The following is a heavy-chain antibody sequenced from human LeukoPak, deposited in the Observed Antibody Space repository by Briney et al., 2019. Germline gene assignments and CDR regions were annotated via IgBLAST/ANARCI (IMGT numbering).Heavy chain of an antibody. CDR3: ARGSTPWGVVAFDI. CDR2: IKQDGSEK. V-gene: IGHV3-7*03. J-gene: IGHJ3*02. D-gene: IGHD3-3*01. CDR1: GFTFSRYW. Sequence: GGSLRLSCAASGFTFSRYWMSWVRQAPGKGLEWVANIKQDGSEKYYVDSVKGRFTISRDNAKNSLYLQMNSLRAEDTAVYYCARGSTPWGVVAFDIWGQGTMVTVSS.